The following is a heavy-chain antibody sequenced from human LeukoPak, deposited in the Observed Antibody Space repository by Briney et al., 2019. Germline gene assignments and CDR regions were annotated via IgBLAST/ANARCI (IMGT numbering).Heavy chain of an antibody. CDR2: ISGSGSFT. Sequence: GGSLRLSCAASGFAFSDYYMIWIRQAPGKGLEWLGYISGSGSFTNYADSVKGRFNISRDNAKESVYLQMNSLRAEDTALYYCARDLSWRTGSLDYWGQGTMVTISS. D-gene: IGHD3/OR15-3a*01. CDR1: GFAFSDYY. V-gene: IGHV3-11*05. J-gene: IGHJ4*02. CDR3: ARDLSWRTGSLDY.